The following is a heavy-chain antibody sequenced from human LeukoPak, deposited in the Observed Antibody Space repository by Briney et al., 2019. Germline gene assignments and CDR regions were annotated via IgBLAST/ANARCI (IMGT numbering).Heavy chain of an antibody. CDR1: GFTVRNNY. CDR3: AKERPYCSGGSCYSGYYYYYMDV. D-gene: IGHD2-15*01. J-gene: IGHJ6*03. Sequence: PGGSLRLSCAASGFTVRNNYMSWVRQAPGKGLEWVSLIYSGGSTYYADSVKGRFTISRDNSKNTLYLQMNSLRAEDTAVYYCAKERPYCSGGSCYSGYYYYYMDVWGKGTTVTVSS. CDR2: IYSGGST. V-gene: IGHV3-66*01.